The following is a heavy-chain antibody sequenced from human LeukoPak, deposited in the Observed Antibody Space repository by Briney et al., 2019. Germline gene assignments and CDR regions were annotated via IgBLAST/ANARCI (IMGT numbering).Heavy chain of an antibody. J-gene: IGHJ4*02. CDR3: AKVQLGIGVDY. CDR1: GYTFTDYY. V-gene: IGHV3-33*06. CDR2: IWSDGGTK. D-gene: IGHD7-27*01. Sequence: SCKASGYTFTDYYMHWVRQAPGKGLEWVAVIWSDGGTKYYADSVKGRFTISRDNSKNTLYLQMNSLRAEDTAVYYCAKVQLGIGVDYWGQGTLVTVSS.